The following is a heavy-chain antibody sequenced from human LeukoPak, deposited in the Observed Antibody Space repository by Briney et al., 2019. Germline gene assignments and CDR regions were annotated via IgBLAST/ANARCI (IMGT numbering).Heavy chain of an antibody. CDR2: IHYSGST. V-gene: IGHV4-61*01. D-gene: IGHD1-1*01. CDR1: GGSVSWGNYY. Sequence: SETLSLTCTVSGGSVSWGNYYCSWIRQSRGKGLEWIGFIHYSGSTVYNPSLKSRVTMSIDTSKYQFSLNLSSVTAADTAVYYCARTGSTGGYWGQGTLVTVSS. CDR3: ARTGSTGGY. J-gene: IGHJ4*02.